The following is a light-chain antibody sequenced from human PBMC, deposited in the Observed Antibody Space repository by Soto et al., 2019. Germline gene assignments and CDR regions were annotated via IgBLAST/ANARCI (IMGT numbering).Light chain of an antibody. CDR1: SGHSSYA. Sequence: QPVLTQSPSASASLGASVKLTCTLSSGHSSYAIAWHQQQPEKGPRYLMKLNSDGSHSKGDGIPDRFSGSSSRAERYLTISSLQSEDEADYYCQTWGTGHVVFGGGTKLTVL. J-gene: IGLJ2*01. CDR3: QTWGTGHVV. CDR2: LNSDGSH. V-gene: IGLV4-69*01.